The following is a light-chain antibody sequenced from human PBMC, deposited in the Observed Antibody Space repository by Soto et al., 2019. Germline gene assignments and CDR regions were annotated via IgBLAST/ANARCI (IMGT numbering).Light chain of an antibody. CDR1: SSNIGAGYD. CDR2: GNT. J-gene: IGLJ3*02. CDR3: QSYDSSLGGGV. Sequence: QSVLTRPPSVSGARGQRVTISCTGSSSNIGAGYDVHWYQQLPGTAPKLLIYGNTNRPSGVPDRFSGSKSGTSASLAITGLQAEDEADYYCQSYDSSLGGGVFGGGTKVTVL. V-gene: IGLV1-40*01.